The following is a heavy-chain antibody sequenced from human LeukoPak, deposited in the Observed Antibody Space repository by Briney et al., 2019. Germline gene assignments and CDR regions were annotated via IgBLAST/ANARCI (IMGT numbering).Heavy chain of an antibody. CDR2: IIPIFGTA. CDR1: GGTFSSYA. Sequence: SVKVSCKAYGGTFSSYAISWVRQAPGRGLEWMGGIIPIFGTANYAQKFQGRVTITTDESTSTAYMELSSLRSEDTAVYYCARGSYSSSSSVFDYWGQGTLVTVSS. CDR3: ARGSYSSSSSVFDY. J-gene: IGHJ4*02. V-gene: IGHV1-69*05. D-gene: IGHD6-6*01.